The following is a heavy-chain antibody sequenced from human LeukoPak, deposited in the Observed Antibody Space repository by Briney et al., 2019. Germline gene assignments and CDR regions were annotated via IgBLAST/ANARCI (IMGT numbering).Heavy chain of an antibody. J-gene: IGHJ5*02. CDR3: AQTGCSSTSCYNPNWFDP. CDR2: INPSGGST. CDR1: GYTFTSYY. Sequence: ASVKVSCKASGYTFTSYYMHWVRQAPGQGLEWMGIINPSGGSTSYAQKFQGRVTMTRDTSTSTVYMELSSLRSEDTAVCYCAQTGCSSTSCYNPNWFDPWGQGTLVTVSS. V-gene: IGHV1-46*03. D-gene: IGHD2-2*02.